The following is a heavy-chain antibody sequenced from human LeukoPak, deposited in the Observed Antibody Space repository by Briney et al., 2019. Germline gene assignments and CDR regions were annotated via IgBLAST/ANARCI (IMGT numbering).Heavy chain of an antibody. CDR3: ANEYLLLPFDY. J-gene: IGHJ4*02. CDR2: ISGSGGST. CDR1: GFTFYSYA. V-gene: IGHV3-23*01. Sequence: PGGSLRLSCAASGFTFYSYAMSWVRQAPGKGLEWVSAISGSGGSTYYADSVRGRFTISRDNSKNTLYLQMNSLRTEDTAVYYWANEYLLLPFDYWGQGTLVTVSS. D-gene: IGHD2-2*01.